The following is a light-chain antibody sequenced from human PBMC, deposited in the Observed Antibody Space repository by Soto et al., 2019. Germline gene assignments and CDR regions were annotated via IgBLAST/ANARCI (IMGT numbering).Light chain of an antibody. V-gene: IGLV2-23*01. Sequence: QSALTQPASVSGSPGQSITISCTGTSSDVGTYNLVSWYQQHPGKAPKLMIYEDTKRPSGVSNRFSGSKSGNTASLTISGLQAEDEADFYCCSYAGYSTGVFGTGTKLTVL. CDR1: SSDVGTYNL. J-gene: IGLJ1*01. CDR3: CSYAGYSTGV. CDR2: EDT.